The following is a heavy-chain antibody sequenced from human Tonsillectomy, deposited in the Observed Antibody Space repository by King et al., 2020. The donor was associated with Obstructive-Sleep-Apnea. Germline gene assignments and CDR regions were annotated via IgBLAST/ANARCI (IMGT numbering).Heavy chain of an antibody. CDR2: ISSSGSAI. CDR1: GFTFSDYY. J-gene: IGHJ6*02. V-gene: IGHV3-11*01. CDR3: ARDLSHRSSRIYYYGLDV. Sequence: VQLVESGGGLVEPGGSLRLSCAASGFTFSDYYMSWIRQAPGTGLEWVSSISSSGSAIYYAESVKGRFTISRDNAKNSLYLQVNSLRAEDTAVYYCARDLSHRSSRIYYYGLDVWGQGTTVTVSS. D-gene: IGHD2-2*01.